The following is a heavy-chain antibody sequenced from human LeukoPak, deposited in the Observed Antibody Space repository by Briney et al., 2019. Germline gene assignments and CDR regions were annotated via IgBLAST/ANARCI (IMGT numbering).Heavy chain of an antibody. Sequence: SETLSLTCAVYGGSFSGYYWSWIRQPPGKGLEWIGEIYHSGSTNYNPSLKSRVTISVDKSKNQFSLKLSSVTAADTAVYYCASLNKYYYDSSGFYYFDYWGQGTLVTVSS. CDR1: GGSFSGYY. CDR2: IYHSGST. J-gene: IGHJ4*02. D-gene: IGHD3-22*01. V-gene: IGHV4-34*01. CDR3: ASLNKYYYDSSGFYYFDY.